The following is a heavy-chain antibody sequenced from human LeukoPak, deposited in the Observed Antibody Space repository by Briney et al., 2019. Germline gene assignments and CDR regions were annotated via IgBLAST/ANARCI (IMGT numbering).Heavy chain of an antibody. V-gene: IGHV1-69*02. CDR2: IIPILGIA. J-gene: IGHJ4*02. D-gene: IGHD6-19*01. CDR3: ARAAQYSSGWYFDY. CDR1: GGTFSSYT. Sequence: SVKVSCKASGGTFSSYTISWVRQAPGQGLEWMGRIIPILGIANYAQKFQGRVTMTRDTSTSTVYMELSSLRSEDTAVYYCARAAQYSSGWYFDYWGQGTLVTVSS.